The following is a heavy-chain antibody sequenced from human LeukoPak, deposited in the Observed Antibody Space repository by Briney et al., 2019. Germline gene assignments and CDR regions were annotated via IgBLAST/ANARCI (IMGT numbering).Heavy chain of an antibody. V-gene: IGHV4-59*01. CDR1: GGSISSYY. D-gene: IGHD3-10*01. J-gene: IGHJ6*04. Sequence: SETLSLTCTVSGGSISSYYWSWIRQPPGKGLEWIGYTYYSGSTNYNPSLKSRVTISVDTSKNQFSLKLSSVTAADTAVYYCARGDTMVRGVIAYYYYGMDVWGKGTTVTVSS. CDR3: ARGDTMVRGVIAYYYYGMDV. CDR2: TYYSGST.